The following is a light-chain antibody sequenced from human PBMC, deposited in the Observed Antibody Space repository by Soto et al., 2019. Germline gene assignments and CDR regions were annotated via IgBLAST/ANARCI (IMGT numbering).Light chain of an antibody. J-gene: IGKJ1*01. CDR2: AAS. Sequence: IVLTQSPGTLSVSPGERATLSCRASPSTSSNYLAWFQQKHGQAPRLLMYAASSRATGIPDRFSGSVSGTEFTITISSLKSEDGSVYYCQQYNNWPRTFGQGTKVDIK. V-gene: IGKV3-20*01. CDR3: QQYNNWPRT. CDR1: PSTSSNY.